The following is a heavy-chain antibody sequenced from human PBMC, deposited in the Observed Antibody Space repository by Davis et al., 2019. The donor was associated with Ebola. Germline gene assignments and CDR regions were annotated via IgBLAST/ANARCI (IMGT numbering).Heavy chain of an antibody. CDR1: GFTFSSYG. Sequence: GESLKISCAASGFTFSSYGMHWVRQAPGKGLEWVAVISYDGSNKYYADSVKGRFTISRDNAKNSLYLQMNSLRAEDTAVYYCARDRSGNYWGQGTLVTVSS. V-gene: IGHV3-30*03. D-gene: IGHD3-10*01. CDR2: ISYDGSNK. J-gene: IGHJ4*02. CDR3: ARDRSGNY.